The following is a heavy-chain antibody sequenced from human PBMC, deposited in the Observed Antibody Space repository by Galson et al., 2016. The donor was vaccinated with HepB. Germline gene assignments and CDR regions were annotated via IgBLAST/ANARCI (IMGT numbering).Heavy chain of an antibody. CDR2: ISSSTRYI. CDR1: GFFFSTYS. CDR3: AKFYGSGSYSRSSFYFGMDV. D-gene: IGHD3-10*01. J-gene: IGHJ6*04. V-gene: IGHV3-21*01. Sequence: SLRLSCAASGFFFSTYSMSWVRQAPGKGLEWVASISSSTRYIYYADSVKGRFTISRDNAKNSLSLQVNSLRAEDAAVYYCAKFYGSGSYSRSSFYFGMDVWGKGTTVAVSS.